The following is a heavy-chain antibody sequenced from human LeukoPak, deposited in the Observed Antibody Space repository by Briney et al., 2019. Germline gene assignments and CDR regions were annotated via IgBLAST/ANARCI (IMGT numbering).Heavy chain of an antibody. J-gene: IGHJ4*02. CDR2: ISYDGRNI. V-gene: IGHV3-30*18. Sequence: WKSLRLSCAASGFTFNNYGMHWVRQAPGKGLEWVAVISYDGRNIHYPDSVKGRFTISRDISTDTLWLQMDSLRTEDTAVYYCAKGPLRGTAAAIDYWGQGTLVTVSS. D-gene: IGHD2-2*01. CDR3: AKGPLRGTAAAIDY. CDR1: GFTFNNYG.